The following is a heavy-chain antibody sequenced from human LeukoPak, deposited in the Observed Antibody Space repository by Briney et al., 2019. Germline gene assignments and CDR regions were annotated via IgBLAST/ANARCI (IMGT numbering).Heavy chain of an antibody. CDR3: ARVGGVGATDYYYYYMDV. Sequence: ASVKVSCKASGYTFTSYYMHWVRQAPGEGLEWMGIINPSGGSTSYAQKFQGRVTMTRDTSTSTVYMELSSLRSEDTAVYYCARVGGVGATDYYYYYMDVWGKGTTVTVSS. J-gene: IGHJ6*03. V-gene: IGHV1-46*01. CDR2: INPSGGST. D-gene: IGHD1-26*01. CDR1: GYTFTSYY.